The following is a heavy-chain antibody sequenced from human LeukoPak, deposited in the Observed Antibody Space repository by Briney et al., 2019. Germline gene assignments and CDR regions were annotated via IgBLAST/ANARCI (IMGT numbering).Heavy chain of an antibody. CDR2: ISSSSSYI. Sequence: GGSLRLSCAASGFTFSSYSMNWVRQAPGKGLEWVSSISSSSSYIYYADSVKGRFTISRDNAKNSLYLQMNSLRAEDTAVYYCARVDGGHRESFGVFLIAELPGYYGMDVWGQGTTVTVSS. CDR1: GFTFSSYS. D-gene: IGHD3-3*01. V-gene: IGHV3-21*01. CDR3: ARVDGGHRESFGVFLIAELPGYYGMDV. J-gene: IGHJ6*02.